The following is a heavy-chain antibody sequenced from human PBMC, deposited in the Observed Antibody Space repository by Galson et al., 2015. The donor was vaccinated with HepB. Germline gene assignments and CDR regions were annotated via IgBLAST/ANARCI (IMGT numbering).Heavy chain of an antibody. CDR3: ARDHGYDYGYYYFYMDV. CDR2: ISYTGSTE. V-gene: IGHV3-30-3*01. J-gene: IGHJ6*03. Sequence: SLRLSCAASGFSFSNNTVRWVRQAPGRGLEWVAVISYTGSTEYNADSVKGRFTVSRDNSINMLYLQMSSLRPEDTALYYCARDHGYDYGYYYFYMDVWGRGTTVTVSS. D-gene: IGHD5-12*01. CDR1: GFSFSNNT.